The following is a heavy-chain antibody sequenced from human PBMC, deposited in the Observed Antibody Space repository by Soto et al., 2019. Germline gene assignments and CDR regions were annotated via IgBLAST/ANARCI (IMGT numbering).Heavy chain of an antibody. V-gene: IGHV3-23*01. J-gene: IGHJ4*02. CDR1: GFNFKKFA. Sequence: EVQLLESGGGVVQPGGSLRLSCVASGFNFKKFAMAWVRQAAGEGLEWVSGISCCGGSASYADSVKGRFSIARDDSKTTVSLQLNSLRVEDTAKYYCAKADGQQWLIPHLDNWGQGTLVTVS. CDR3: AKADGQQWLIPHLDN. D-gene: IGHD6-19*01. CDR2: ISCCGGSA.